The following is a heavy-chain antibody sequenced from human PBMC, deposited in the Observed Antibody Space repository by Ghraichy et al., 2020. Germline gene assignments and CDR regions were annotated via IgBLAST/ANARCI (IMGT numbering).Heavy chain of an antibody. CDR3: AREERQITMGRGTLSDY. V-gene: IGHV4-4*07. J-gene: IGHJ4*02. CDR1: GGSISSYY. D-gene: IGHD3-10*01. CDR2: IYTSGST. Sequence: SETLSLTCTVSGGSISSYYWSWIRQPAGKGLEWIGRIYTSGSTNYNPSLKSRVTMSVATSKNQFSLKLSPVTAAATAVYYCAREERQITMGRGTLSDYGGQGTLVTVSS.